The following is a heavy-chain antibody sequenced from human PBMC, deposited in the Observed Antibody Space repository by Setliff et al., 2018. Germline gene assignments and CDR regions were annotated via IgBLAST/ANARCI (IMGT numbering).Heavy chain of an antibody. CDR3: ARRLSGSGGDDY. D-gene: IGHD6-19*01. J-gene: IGHJ4*02. CDR1: GGSISRYY. CDR2: IYIGGSA. Sequence: SETLSLTCTVSGGSISRYYWSWIRQPAGKGLEWIGHIYIGGSANYNPSLKSRVTMSIDTSKNQFSLKLSSVTAADTAVYYCARRLSGSGGDDYWGQGTLVTVSS. V-gene: IGHV4-4*07.